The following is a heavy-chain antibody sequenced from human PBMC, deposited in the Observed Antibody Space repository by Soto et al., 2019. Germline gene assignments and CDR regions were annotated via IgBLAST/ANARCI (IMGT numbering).Heavy chain of an antibody. CDR3: ARVLRGWFDP. CDR1: GGSITSANW. CDR2: ISHSGIT. J-gene: IGHJ5*02. V-gene: IGHV4-4*02. Sequence: SETLSLTCAVSGGSITSANWWTWVRQPPGGGLEWIGEISHSGITNYKASLKSRVTMSVDKTKNDVSLKLTSVTAADTAVYYCARVLRGWFDPWGQGAPVTVS.